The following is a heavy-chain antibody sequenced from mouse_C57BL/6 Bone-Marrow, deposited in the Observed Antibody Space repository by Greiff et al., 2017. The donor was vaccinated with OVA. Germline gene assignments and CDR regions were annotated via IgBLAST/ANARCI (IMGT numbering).Heavy chain of an antibody. CDR1: GYTFTSYW. J-gene: IGHJ1*03. D-gene: IGHD1-1*01. Sequence: VQLQQPGPELVKPGASVKLSCKASGYTFTSYWMHWVKQRPGQGLEWIGNINPSNGGTNYNEKFKSKATLTVDKSSSTAYMQLSSLTSEDSAVYYCARWITTVVAGWYFDVWGTGTTVTVSS. CDR2: INPSNGGT. V-gene: IGHV1-53*01. CDR3: ARWITTVVAGWYFDV.